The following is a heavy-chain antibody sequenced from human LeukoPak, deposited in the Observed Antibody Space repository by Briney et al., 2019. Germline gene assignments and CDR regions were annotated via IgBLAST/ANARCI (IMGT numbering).Heavy chain of an antibody. CDR2: INAGNGNT. CDR1: GYTFTSYA. Sequence: ASVTVSCKASGYTFTSYAMHWVRQAPGQRLEWMGWINAGNGNTKYSQKFQGRVTITRDTSASTAYMELSSLRSEDTAVYYCARVGINYYDSSGYYIYFDYWGQGTLVTVSS. D-gene: IGHD3-22*01. CDR3: ARVGINYYDSSGYYIYFDY. V-gene: IGHV1-3*01. J-gene: IGHJ4*02.